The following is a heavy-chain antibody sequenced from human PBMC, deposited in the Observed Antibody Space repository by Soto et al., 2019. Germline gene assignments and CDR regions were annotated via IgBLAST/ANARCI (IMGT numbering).Heavy chain of an antibody. Sequence: SVKVSCKASGGTFSSYAISWVRQAPGQGLEWMGGIIPIFGTANYAQKLQGRVTITADKSTSTAYMELSSLRSEDTAVYYCATPTERGTTFWSGYNYYYGMDVWGQGTTVTVSS. CDR2: IIPIFGTA. D-gene: IGHD3-3*01. CDR1: GGTFSSYA. CDR3: ATPTERGTTFWSGYNYYYGMDV. J-gene: IGHJ6*02. V-gene: IGHV1-69*06.